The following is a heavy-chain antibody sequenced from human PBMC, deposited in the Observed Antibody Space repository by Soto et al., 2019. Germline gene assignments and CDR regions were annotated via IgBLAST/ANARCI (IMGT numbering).Heavy chain of an antibody. Sequence: EVQLVESGGGLVQPGGSLRLSCAASGFTFSSYSMNWVRQAPGKGLEWVSYISSSSSTIYYADSVKGRFTISRDNAKNSRYLQMNSLRAEDTAVYYCARDQPGYSYGLDYWGQGTLVTVSS. J-gene: IGHJ4*02. V-gene: IGHV3-48*01. D-gene: IGHD5-18*01. CDR1: GFTFSSYS. CDR3: ARDQPGYSYGLDY. CDR2: ISSSSSTI.